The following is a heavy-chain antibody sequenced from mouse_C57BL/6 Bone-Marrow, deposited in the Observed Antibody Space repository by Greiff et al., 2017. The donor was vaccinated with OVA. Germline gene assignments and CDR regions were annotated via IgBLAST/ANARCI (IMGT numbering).Heavy chain of an antibody. D-gene: IGHD2-3*01. Sequence: EVQLQQSGAELVRPGASVKLSCTASGFNIKDDYMHWVKQRPEQGLEWIGWIDPENGDTEYASKFQGKATITADKSSNTAYLQLSSLTSEDTAVYYWTTLYEGYYVIFAYWGQGTLVTVSA. CDR2: IDPENGDT. CDR3: TTLYEGYYVIFAY. CDR1: GFNIKDDY. V-gene: IGHV14-4*01. J-gene: IGHJ3*01.